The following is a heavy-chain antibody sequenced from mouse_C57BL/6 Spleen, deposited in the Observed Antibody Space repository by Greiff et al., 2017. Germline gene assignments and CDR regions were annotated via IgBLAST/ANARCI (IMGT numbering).Heavy chain of an antibody. D-gene: IGHD2-2*01. J-gene: IGHJ4*01. CDR1: GFTFSDYG. Sequence: EVMLVESGGGLVKPGGSLKLSCAASGFTFSDYGMHWVRQAPEKGLEWVAYISSGSSTIYYADTVKGRFTISRDNAKNTLFLQMTSLRSEDTAMYYCASLPYGYEDDAMDYWGQGTSVTVSS. V-gene: IGHV5-17*01. CDR3: ASLPYGYEDDAMDY. CDR2: ISSGSSTI.